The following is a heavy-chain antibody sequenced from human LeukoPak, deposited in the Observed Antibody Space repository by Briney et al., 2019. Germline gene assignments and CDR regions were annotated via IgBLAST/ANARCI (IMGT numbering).Heavy chain of an antibody. CDR3: ARPSSGSYSYAFDI. CDR2: IYYSGST. V-gene: IGHV4-59*08. J-gene: IGHJ3*02. D-gene: IGHD3-10*01. CDR1: GGSISTYY. Sequence: SETLSLTCTVSGGSISTYYWSWIRQPPGKGLEWIGYIYYSGSTNYNPSLKSRVTISVDTSKNQVSLKLSSVTAADTAVYYCARPSSGSYSYAFDIWGQGTMVTVSS.